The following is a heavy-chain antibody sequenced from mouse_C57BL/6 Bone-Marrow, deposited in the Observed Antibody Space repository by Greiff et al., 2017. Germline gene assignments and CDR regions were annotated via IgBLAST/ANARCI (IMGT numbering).Heavy chain of an antibody. V-gene: IGHV1-82*01. D-gene: IGHD1-1*01. CDR2: IYPGDGDT. CDR1: GYAFSSSW. Sequence: VQLQQSGPELVKPGASVKISCKASGYAFSSSWMNWVKQRPGKGLEWIGRIYPGDGDTNYNGKFKGKATLTVDKSSSTAYMQLSSLTSEDSAVYYCAIWYYGSSFDYWGQGTTLTVSS. J-gene: IGHJ2*01. CDR3: AIWYYGSSFDY.